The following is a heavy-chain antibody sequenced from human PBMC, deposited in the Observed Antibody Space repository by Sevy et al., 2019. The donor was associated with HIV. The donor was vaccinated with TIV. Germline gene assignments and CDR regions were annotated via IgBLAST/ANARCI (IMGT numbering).Heavy chain of an antibody. D-gene: IGHD5-18*01. CDR1: GFTVNSNY. V-gene: IGHV3-66*01. CDR2: IHSDDTT. Sequence: GGSLRLSCAASGFTVNSNYMTWVRQAPGKGLEGVSVIHSDDTTYNADSVKDRFTISRDNFKNRLYLHMSSLRAEDTAGYYCARGKSGYGYALNYWGQGTLVTVSS. CDR3: ARGKSGYGYALNY. J-gene: IGHJ4*02.